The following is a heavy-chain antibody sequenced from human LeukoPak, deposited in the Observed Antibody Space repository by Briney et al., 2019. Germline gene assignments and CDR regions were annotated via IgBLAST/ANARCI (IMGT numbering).Heavy chain of an antibody. CDR2: ISYDGSNK. V-gene: IGHV3-30-3*01. CDR1: GFTFSSYA. D-gene: IGHD5/OR15-5a*01. J-gene: IGHJ4*02. CDR3: ATVYEGSRISSFDY. Sequence: GGSLRLSCAASGFTFSSYAMHWVRQAPGKGLEWVAVISYDGSNKYYADSVKGRFTISRDNSKNTLYLQMNSLRAEDTAVYYCATVYEGSRISSFDYWGQGTLVTVSS.